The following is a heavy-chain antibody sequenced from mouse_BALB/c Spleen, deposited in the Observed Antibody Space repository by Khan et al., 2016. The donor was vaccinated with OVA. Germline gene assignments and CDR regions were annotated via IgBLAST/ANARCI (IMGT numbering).Heavy chain of an antibody. CDR1: GYSFTGYF. CDR3: TRIYRSDFDY. CDR2: INPHIGET. D-gene: IGHD1-1*01. Sequence: VQLHQSGPELVRPGASVKISCKASGYSFTGYFMNWVMQSHGKSLEWIGRINPHIGETFYNQRFKDKATLTVDESSSTAHMELRSLASEDSAVYYCTRIYRSDFDYWGQGTTLTVSS. J-gene: IGHJ2*01. V-gene: IGHV1-20*02.